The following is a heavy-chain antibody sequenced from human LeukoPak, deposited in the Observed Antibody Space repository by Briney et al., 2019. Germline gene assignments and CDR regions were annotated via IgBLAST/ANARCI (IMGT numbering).Heavy chain of an antibody. CDR1: GYTFTSYY. V-gene: IGHV1-46*01. Sequence: GASVKVSCKASGYTFTSYYMHWVRQAPGQGLEWMGIINPSGGSTSCAQKFQGRVTMTRDTSTSTVYMELSSLRSEDTAVYYCARREGSDYDSSGYLDYWGQGTLVTVSS. CDR3: ARREGSDYDSSGYLDY. D-gene: IGHD3-22*01. J-gene: IGHJ4*02. CDR2: INPSGGST.